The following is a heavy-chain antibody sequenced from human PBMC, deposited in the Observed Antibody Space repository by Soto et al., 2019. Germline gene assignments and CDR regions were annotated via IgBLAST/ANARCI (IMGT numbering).Heavy chain of an antibody. CDR2: MNPNTGGA. Sequence: ASVKVSCKASGYTFTGYYIYWVRQAPGQGLECMGWMNPNTGGANYAQKFQDRITMTRDTSISTGYMELSGLRSDDTASYCCARALRGHLINLWGQGTLVTVSS. CDR1: GYTFTGYY. J-gene: IGHJ4*02. D-gene: IGHD3-10*01. CDR3: ARALRGHLINL. V-gene: IGHV1-2*02.